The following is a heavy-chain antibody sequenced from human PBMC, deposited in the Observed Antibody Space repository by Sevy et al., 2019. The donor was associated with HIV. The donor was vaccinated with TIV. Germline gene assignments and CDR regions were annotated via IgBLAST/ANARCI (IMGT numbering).Heavy chain of an antibody. CDR1: GYTFTSYY. V-gene: IGHV1-46*01. CDR3: ARSYCSSTSCYYGMDV. D-gene: IGHD2-2*01. CDR2: INPSGGST. Sequence: ASVKVSCKASGYTFTSYYMHWVRQAPGQGLEWMGIINPSGGSTSYAQKFQGRVTMTRDTSTSTVYMELSSLRSEDTAAYYCARSYCSSTSCYYGMDVWGQGTTVTVSS. J-gene: IGHJ6*02.